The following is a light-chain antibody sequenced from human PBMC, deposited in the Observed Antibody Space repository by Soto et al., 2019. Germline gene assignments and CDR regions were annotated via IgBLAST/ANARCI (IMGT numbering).Light chain of an antibody. CDR3: CSYAGRSTWV. CDR2: DDT. V-gene: IGLV2-23*01. Sequence: QSALTQPASVSGSPGQSITISCTGTNSDVGSFNLVSWYQQYPGKAPKLMISDDTTRPSGVSNRFSGSKSGNTASLTISGLQAEDEADYYCCSYAGRSTWVFGGGTKLTLL. J-gene: IGLJ3*02. CDR1: NSDVGSFNL.